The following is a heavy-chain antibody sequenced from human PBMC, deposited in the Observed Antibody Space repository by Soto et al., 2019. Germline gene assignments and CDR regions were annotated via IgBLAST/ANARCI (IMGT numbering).Heavy chain of an antibody. V-gene: IGHV3-74*01. CDR2: INSDGSST. CDR1: GFTFSNFW. J-gene: IGHJ3*02. Sequence: GGSLRLSCAASGFTFSNFWMHWVRQAPGKGLVWVSRINSDGSSTNYADSVKGRFTISRDNAKNTLYLQMNSLRAEDTAVYYCARGDYYDSSGYYYPDDVFDIWGQGTMVTVSS. D-gene: IGHD3-22*01. CDR3: ARGDYYDSSGYYYPDDVFDI.